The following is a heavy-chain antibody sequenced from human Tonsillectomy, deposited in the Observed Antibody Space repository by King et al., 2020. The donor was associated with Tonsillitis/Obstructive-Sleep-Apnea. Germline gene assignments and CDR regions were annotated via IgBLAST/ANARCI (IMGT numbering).Heavy chain of an antibody. V-gene: IGHV3-23*04. J-gene: IGHJ5*02. Sequence: VQLVESGGGLVQPGGSLRLSCAASGFTFSSYAMSWVRQAPGKGLEWVSAISGSGGSTYYADSVKGRFTISSDNSKNTLYLQMNSLRAENTAVYYCAKALSRGNSGYDFRADWFDPWGQGTLVTVSS. CDR2: ISGSGGST. CDR1: GFTFSSYA. D-gene: IGHD5-12*01. CDR3: AKALSRGNSGYDFRADWFDP.